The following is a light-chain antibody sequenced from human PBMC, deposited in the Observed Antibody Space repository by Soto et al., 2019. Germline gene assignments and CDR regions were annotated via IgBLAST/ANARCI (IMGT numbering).Light chain of an antibody. J-gene: IGLJ1*01. CDR1: TSNIGAGSD. Sequence: QAVVTQPPSVSGAPGQRVTISCTGTTSNIGAGSDIHWYQQLPGKAPKLLIYSNSHRPSGVPSRFSGSKSGTSASLAITGLQAEDEGDYYCQYYDTSLSGLSGIYVFGGWTKVTVL. CDR3: QYYDTSLSGLSGIYV. V-gene: IGLV1-40*01. CDR2: SNS.